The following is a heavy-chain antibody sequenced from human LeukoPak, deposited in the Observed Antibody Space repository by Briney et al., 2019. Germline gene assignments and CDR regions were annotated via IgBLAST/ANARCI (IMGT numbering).Heavy chain of an antibody. Sequence: GASVKVSCKASGYTFTSNGISWVRQAPGQGLEWMGWISAYNGNTNYAQKLQGRVTMTTDTSTSTAYMELRSLRSDDTAVYYCARELRGYSYGYSHYFDYWGRGTLVTVSS. CDR3: ARELRGYSYGYSHYFDY. D-gene: IGHD5-18*01. CDR2: ISAYNGNT. V-gene: IGHV1-18*01. J-gene: IGHJ4*02. CDR1: GYTFTSNG.